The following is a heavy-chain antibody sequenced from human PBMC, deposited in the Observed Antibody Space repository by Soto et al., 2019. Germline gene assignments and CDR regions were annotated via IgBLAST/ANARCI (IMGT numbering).Heavy chain of an antibody. CDR2: ISYDGSNK. D-gene: IGHD5-18*01. Sequence: QVQVVESGGDVVQPGRSLRLSCGPSGFTFSGYGMHWVRQAPGKGLAWVALISYDGSNKYYADSVKGRFTISRDNSKNTLYLQMNSLRAEDTALYYCAKSGDTWDALDVWGQGTMVTVSS. CDR3: AKSGDTWDALDV. CDR1: GFTFSGYG. J-gene: IGHJ3*01. V-gene: IGHV3-30*18.